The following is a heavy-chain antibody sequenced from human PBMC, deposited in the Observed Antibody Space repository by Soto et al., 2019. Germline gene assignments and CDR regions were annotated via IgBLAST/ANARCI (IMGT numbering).Heavy chain of an antibody. CDR2: IYKSATT. D-gene: IGHD7-27*01. J-gene: IGHJ5*01. CDR3: ARGRYCLTGRCFPNWFDS. CDR1: GDSISNLDYF. V-gene: IGHV4-30-4*01. Sequence: SETLSVTCSVSGDSISNLDYFWAWIRQPPGQALEYIGYIYKSATTYYNPSFESRVAISVDTSKSQFSLNVTSVTAADTAVYFCARGRYCLTGRCFPNWFDSWGQGALVTVSS.